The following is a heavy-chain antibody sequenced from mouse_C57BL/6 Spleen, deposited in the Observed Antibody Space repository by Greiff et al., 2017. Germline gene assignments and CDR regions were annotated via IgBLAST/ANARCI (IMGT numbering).Heavy chain of an antibody. CDR3: ARSPYYYGSPHYFDY. CDR2: IHPNSGST. V-gene: IGHV1-64*01. Sequence: QVQLQQSGAELVKPGASVKLSCKASGYTFTSYWMHWVKQRPGQGLEWIGMIHPNSGSTNYNEKFKSKATLTVDKSSSTAYMQLSSLTSEDSAVYYCARSPYYYGSPHYFDYWGQGTTLTVSS. D-gene: IGHD1-1*01. CDR1: GYTFTSYW. J-gene: IGHJ2*01.